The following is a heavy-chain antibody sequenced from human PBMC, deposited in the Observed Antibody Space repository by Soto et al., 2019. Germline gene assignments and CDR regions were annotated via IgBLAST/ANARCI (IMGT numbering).Heavy chain of an antibody. D-gene: IGHD3-3*01. CDR3: ARARGAIFGVVIRSWFDP. Sequence: SETLSLTCAVSGDSITSANWWSWVRQSPRKGLEWLGEIYHNGSTNYNPSLKSRVAISVDKAKNQFSLKLTSVTAADTAVYYCARARGAIFGVVIRSWFDPWGQGTLVTVSS. CDR2: IYHNGST. V-gene: IGHV4-4*02. CDR1: GDSITSANW. J-gene: IGHJ5*02.